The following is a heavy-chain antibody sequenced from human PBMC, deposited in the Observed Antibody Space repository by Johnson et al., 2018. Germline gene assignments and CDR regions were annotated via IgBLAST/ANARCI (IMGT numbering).Heavy chain of an antibody. Sequence: VQLVESGGGLVQPGRSLRLYCAASGFSFNDYAMHWVRQAPGKGLEWVAGSSWHSGSIDYADSVRGRFTISRDNGKRSLYLQMNSLKTEDTALYYCAKDFGFASQKYYGMDVWGQGTTVTVSS. D-gene: IGHD3-10*01. J-gene: IGHJ6*02. V-gene: IGHV3-9*01. CDR1: GFSFNDYA. CDR2: SSWHSGSI. CDR3: AKDFGFASQKYYGMDV.